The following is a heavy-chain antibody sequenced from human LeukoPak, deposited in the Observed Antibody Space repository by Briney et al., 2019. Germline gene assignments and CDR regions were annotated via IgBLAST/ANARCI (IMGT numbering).Heavy chain of an antibody. V-gene: IGHV1-2*02. CDR3: ARAPKSYPYYYYYYYMDV. CDR1: GYTFTGYY. D-gene: IGHD3-10*01. J-gene: IGHJ6*03. CDR2: INPNSGGT. Sequence: ASVKVSCKASGYTFTGYYMHWVRQAPGQGLEWMGWINPNSGGTNYAQKFQGRVTKTRDTSISTAYMELSRLRSDDTAVYYCARAPKSYPYYYYYYYMDVWGKGTTVTVSS.